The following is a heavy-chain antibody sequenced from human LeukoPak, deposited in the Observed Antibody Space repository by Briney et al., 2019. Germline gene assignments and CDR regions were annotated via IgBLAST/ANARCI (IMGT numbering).Heavy chain of an antibody. CDR3: ASDVHYYDSSGYGDSFDY. J-gene: IGHJ4*02. V-gene: IGHV3-30-3*01. D-gene: IGHD3-22*01. CDR2: ISYDGSNK. Sequence: GRSLRLSCAASGFTFSSYAMHWVRQAPGKGLEWGAVISYDGSNKDYAASVKGRFTISRDNSKNTLYLQMNSLRAEDTAVYYCASDVHYYDSSGYGDSFDYWGQGTLVTVSS. CDR1: GFTFSSYA.